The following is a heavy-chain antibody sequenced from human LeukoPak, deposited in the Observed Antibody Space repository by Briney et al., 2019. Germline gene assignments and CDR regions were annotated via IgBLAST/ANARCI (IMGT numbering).Heavy chain of an antibody. J-gene: IGHJ2*01. CDR3: ARDRTKATTVTTSWYLDL. D-gene: IGHD4-17*01. CDR2: IYTSGST. Sequence: PSETLSLTCTVSGGSISSYYWSWIRQPAGKGLEWIGRIYTSGSTNYNPSLKSRVTMSVDTSKNQFSLKLSSVTAADTAVYYCARDRTKATTVTTSWYLDLWGRGTLVTVSS. V-gene: IGHV4-4*07. CDR1: GGSISSYY.